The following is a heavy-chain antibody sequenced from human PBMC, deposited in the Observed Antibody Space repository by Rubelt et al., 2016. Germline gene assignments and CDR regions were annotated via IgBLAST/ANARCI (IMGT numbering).Heavy chain of an antibody. D-gene: IGHD1-1*01. CDR1: GYTFSGYY. CDR2: INPNSGDT. CDR3: ARTGARYYFDY. J-gene: IGHJ4*02. Sequence: QVQLVQSGAEVKKPGASVKVSCKASGYTFSGYYMHWVRQAPGQGLEWVGRINPNSGDTNFAQKFQGRVTMTRDTSISTAYMELSRLRSDDTAVYYCARTGARYYFDYWGQGTLVTVSA. V-gene: IGHV1-2*06.